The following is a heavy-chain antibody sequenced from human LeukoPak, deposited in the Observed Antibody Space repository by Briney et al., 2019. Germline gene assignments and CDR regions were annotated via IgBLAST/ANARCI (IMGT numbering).Heavy chain of an antibody. J-gene: IGHJ6*03. CDR1: GFTFSSYS. CDR2: ISSSSSYI. D-gene: IGHD3/OR15-3a*01. CDR3: ARGPGTGQDYYYYYMDV. V-gene: IGHV3-21*01. Sequence: GGSLGLSCAASGFTFSSYSMNWVRQAPGKGLEWVSSISSSSSYIYYADSVKGRFTISRDNAKNSLYLQVNSLRAEDTAVYYCARGPGTGQDYYYYYMDVWGKGTTVTVSS.